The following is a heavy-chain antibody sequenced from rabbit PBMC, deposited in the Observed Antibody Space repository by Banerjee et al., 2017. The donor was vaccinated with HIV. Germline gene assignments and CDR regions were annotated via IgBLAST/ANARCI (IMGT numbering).Heavy chain of an antibody. CDR1: GSDISSNA. CDR3: ARDRDGDAGYGSLAL. D-gene: IGHD7-1*01. J-gene: IGHJ4*01. Sequence: QEQLVESGGGLVQPEGSLTLTCKASGSDISSNAMCWVRQAPGKRLELIACIYSSNGDKWYASWVNGRFTISRSTSLNTVDLKMTSLTVADTATYFCARDRDGDAGYGSLALWGPGTLVTVS. V-gene: IGHV1S47*01. CDR2: IYSSNGDK.